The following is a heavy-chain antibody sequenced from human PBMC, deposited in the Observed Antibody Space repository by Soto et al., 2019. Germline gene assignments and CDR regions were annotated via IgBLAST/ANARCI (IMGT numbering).Heavy chain of an antibody. J-gene: IGHJ5*02. Sequence: SETLSLTCTVSGGSISSGGYYWSWIRQHPGKGLEWIGYVYFSGSTYYNPSLKSRVTISVDTSKNQFSLKLSSVTAADTAVYYCASTRLLNAWFDPWGQGTLVTVSS. CDR2: VYFSGST. CDR3: ASTRLLNAWFDP. V-gene: IGHV4-31*03. CDR1: GGSISSGGYY. D-gene: IGHD2-8*01.